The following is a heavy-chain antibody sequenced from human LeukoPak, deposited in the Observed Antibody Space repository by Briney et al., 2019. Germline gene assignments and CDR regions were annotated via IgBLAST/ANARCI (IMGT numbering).Heavy chain of an antibody. J-gene: IGHJ6*01. V-gene: IGHV4-34*01. Sequence: SETLSLTCAVYGGSFSGYYWGWIRQPPGKGREWIGEINHSGGTNDNPSLKSRVTISVDTSKKQFSLNLRSVTAADTAVYYCARGVTRAYYYNGMDVWGQGTTVTVSS. CDR1: GGSFSGYY. D-gene: IGHD4-17*01. CDR3: ARGVTRAYYYNGMDV. CDR2: INHSGGT.